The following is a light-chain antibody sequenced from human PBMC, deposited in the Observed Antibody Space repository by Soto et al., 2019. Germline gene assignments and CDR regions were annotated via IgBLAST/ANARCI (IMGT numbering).Light chain of an antibody. CDR3: QQYNSYPRT. J-gene: IGKJ1*01. CDR2: KAS. V-gene: IGKV1-5*03. CDR1: QSVNSW. Sequence: VQMTQSPSTLSASVGDRVTITCRASQSVNSWLAWYQQKPGKVPKLLIYKASSLETGVPSRFSGDGSGTEFTLTIGSLQPDDFASYYCQQYNSYPRTFGQGTKVEI.